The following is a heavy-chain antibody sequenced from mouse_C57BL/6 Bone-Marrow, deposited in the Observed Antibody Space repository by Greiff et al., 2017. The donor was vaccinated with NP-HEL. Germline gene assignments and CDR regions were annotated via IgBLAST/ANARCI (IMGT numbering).Heavy chain of an antibody. CDR2: IDPSDSYT. CDR1: GYTFTSYW. CDR3: ARDEGVREYFDV. D-gene: IGHD1-1*01. V-gene: IGHV1-69*01. J-gene: IGHJ1*03. Sequence: QVQLQQPGAELVMPGASVKLSCKASGYTFTSYWMHWVKQRPGQGLEWIGEIDPSDSYTNYNQKFKGKSTLTVDKSSSTAYMQLSSLTSEDSAVYDCARDEGVREYFDVWGTGTTVTVSS.